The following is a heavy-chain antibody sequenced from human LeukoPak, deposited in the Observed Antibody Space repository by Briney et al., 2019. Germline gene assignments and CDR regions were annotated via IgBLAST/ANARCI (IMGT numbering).Heavy chain of an antibody. CDR3: ARGDLINY. Sequence: SETLSLTCAVSGGSINNYYWNWIRQSPGKGLEWIGYIFFNGDTDYNPSLKSRATISLDTSKNQFFLRLRSVTAADTAVYYCARGDLINYWGQGILVTVSS. V-gene: IGHV4-59*01. CDR1: GGSINNYY. J-gene: IGHJ4*02. D-gene: IGHD2/OR15-2a*01. CDR2: IFFNGDT.